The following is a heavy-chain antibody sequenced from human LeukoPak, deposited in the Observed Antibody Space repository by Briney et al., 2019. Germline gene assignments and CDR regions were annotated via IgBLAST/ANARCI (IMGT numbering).Heavy chain of an antibody. D-gene: IGHD2-21*02. J-gene: IGHJ6*02. CDR1: GGTFSSYA. CDR3: ARGGDYRQTYYYYGMDV. Sequence: ASVKVSCKASGGTFSSYAISWVRQAPGQGLEWMGGIIPIFGTANYAQKFQGRVTITVDESTSTAYMELSSLSSEDTAVYYCARGGDYRQTYYYYGMDVWGQGTTVTVSS. CDR2: IIPIFGTA. V-gene: IGHV1-69*13.